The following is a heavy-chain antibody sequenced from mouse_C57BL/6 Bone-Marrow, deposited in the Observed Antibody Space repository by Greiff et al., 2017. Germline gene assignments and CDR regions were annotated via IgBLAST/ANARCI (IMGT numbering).Heavy chain of an antibody. V-gene: IGHV6-3*01. CDR1: GFTFSNYW. CDR3: TGGGWLLPWFAY. J-gene: IGHJ3*01. D-gene: IGHD2-3*01. Sequence: EVKLVESGGGLVQPGGSMKLSCVASGFTFSNYWMNWVRQSPEKGLEWVAQIRLKSDNYATHYAESVKGRFTISRDDSKSSVYLQMNNLRAEDTGMYYCTGGGWLLPWFAYWGQGTLVTVSA. CDR2: IRLKSDNYAT.